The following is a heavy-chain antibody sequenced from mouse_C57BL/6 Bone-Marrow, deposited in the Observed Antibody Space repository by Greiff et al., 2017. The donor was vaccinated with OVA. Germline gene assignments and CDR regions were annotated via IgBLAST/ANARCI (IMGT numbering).Heavy chain of an antibody. D-gene: IGHD1-1*01. CDR1: GYTFTSYW. V-gene: IGHV1-55*01. Sequence: QVQLQQPGAELVKPGASVKMSCKASGYTFTSYWITWVKQRPGQGLEWIGDIYPGSGSTNYNEKFKGKATLTVDTSSSTAYMQLSSLTSEDSAVYYCARPIYYYGSSPYWGQGTTLTVSS. CDR2: IYPGSGST. CDR3: ARPIYYYGSSPY. J-gene: IGHJ2*01.